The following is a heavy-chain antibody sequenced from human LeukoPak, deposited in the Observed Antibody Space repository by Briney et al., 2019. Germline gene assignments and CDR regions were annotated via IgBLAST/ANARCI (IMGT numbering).Heavy chain of an antibody. CDR1: GFTFSSYA. CDR3: AKDLGLVVRGVVDY. J-gene: IGHJ4*02. Sequence: PGGSLRLSCAPSGFTFSSYAMSSVRQAPGKGLKWVSAISGSGGSTYYADSVKGRFTISRDNSKNTLYLQMNSLRAEDTAVYYCAKDLGLVVRGVVDYWGQGTLVTVSS. D-gene: IGHD3-10*01. CDR2: ISGSGGST. V-gene: IGHV3-23*01.